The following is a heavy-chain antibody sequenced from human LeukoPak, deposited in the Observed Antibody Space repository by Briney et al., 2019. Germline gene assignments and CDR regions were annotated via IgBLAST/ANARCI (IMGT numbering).Heavy chain of an antibody. J-gene: IGHJ4*02. CDR1: GFTFSSYS. D-gene: IGHD3-16*01. V-gene: IGHV3-48*02. Sequence: PGGSLRLSCAACGFTFSSYSMNWVRQAPGKGLEWVSYISSSSSTIYYADSVKGRFTISRDNAKNSLYLQMNSLRDEDTAVYYCARGATGGLYYFDYWGQGTLVTVSS. CDR3: ARGATGGLYYFDY. CDR2: ISSSSSTI.